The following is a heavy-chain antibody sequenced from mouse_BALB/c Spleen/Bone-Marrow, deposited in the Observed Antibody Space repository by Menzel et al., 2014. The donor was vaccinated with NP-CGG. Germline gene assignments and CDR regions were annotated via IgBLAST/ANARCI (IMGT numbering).Heavy chain of an antibody. V-gene: IGHV5-9-1*01. J-gene: IGHJ3*01. CDR2: ISSGGGYT. Sequence: EVMLVESGGGLVKPGGSLKLSCAASGFTFSSYDMSWVRQTPEKRLELVATISSGGGYTYYPDSVKGRFTISRDNAKNTLDQQRISLRIESTAMYDCAIKSYDDYDGRAGMAYWGQGTLVTVSA. CDR3: AIKSYDDYDGRAGMAY. D-gene: IGHD2-4*01. CDR1: GFTFSSYD.